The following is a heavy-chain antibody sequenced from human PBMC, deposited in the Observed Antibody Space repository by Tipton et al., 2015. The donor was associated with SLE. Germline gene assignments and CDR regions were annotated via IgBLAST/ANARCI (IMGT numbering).Heavy chain of an antibody. D-gene: IGHD3-16*01. CDR3: ARGDYYYYGMDV. J-gene: IGHJ6*02. V-gene: IGHV3-23*01. Sequence: SWVRQAPGKGLEWVSAISGSGGSTYYADSVKGRFTISRDNSKNTLYLQMNSLRAEDTAVYYCARGDYYYYGMDVWGQGTTVTVSS. CDR2: ISGSGGST.